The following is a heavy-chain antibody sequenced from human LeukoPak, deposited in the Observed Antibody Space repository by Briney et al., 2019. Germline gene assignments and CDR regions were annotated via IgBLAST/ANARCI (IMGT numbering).Heavy chain of an antibody. D-gene: IGHD6-13*01. J-gene: IGHJ4*02. CDR3: ARDPGIAAAGTVGYFDY. CDR2: IIPILGIA. CDR1: GGTFSSYA. V-gene: IGHV1-69*04. Sequence: SVKVSCKASGGTFSSYAISWVRQAPGQGLEWMGRIIPILGIANYAQKFQGRVTITADKSTSTAYMELSSLRSEDTAVYYCARDPGIAAAGTVGYFDYWGQGILVTVSS.